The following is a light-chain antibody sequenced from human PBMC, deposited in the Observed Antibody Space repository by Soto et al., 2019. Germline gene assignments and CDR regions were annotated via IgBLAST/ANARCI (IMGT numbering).Light chain of an antibody. Sequence: QSVLTQPPSASGTPGQRVTISCSGSSSNIGSNTVNWYQQLPGTAPKLLIYSNNQRPSGVPYRFSGSKSGTSASLAISGLQSEDGADYYCAAWDDSLNGPRYVFGTGTKLTVL. CDR3: AAWDDSLNGPRYV. CDR2: SNN. CDR1: SSNIGSNT. J-gene: IGLJ1*01. V-gene: IGLV1-44*01.